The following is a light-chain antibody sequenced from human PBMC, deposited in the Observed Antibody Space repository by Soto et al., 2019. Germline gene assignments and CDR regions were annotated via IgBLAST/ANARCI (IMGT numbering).Light chain of an antibody. Sequence: ETVLTQSPATLSLSPGERATLSCRASQSISTYLAWYQQKPGQAPRLLIYDAVNRATGIPARFSGSGSGTDFTLIIDSLAPEDFAVYYCQQRINWPLTFGGGTRVEIK. V-gene: IGKV3-11*01. CDR3: QQRINWPLT. CDR2: DAV. J-gene: IGKJ4*01. CDR1: QSISTY.